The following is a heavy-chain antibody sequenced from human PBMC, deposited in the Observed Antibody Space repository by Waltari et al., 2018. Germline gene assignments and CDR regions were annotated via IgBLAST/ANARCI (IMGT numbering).Heavy chain of an antibody. CDR1: GFTFSSYA. J-gene: IGHJ4*02. V-gene: IGHV3-23*04. CDR2: ISGSGGST. D-gene: IGHD3-22*01. CDR3: AKGTYYYDSSGYPTFDY. Sequence: EVQLVESGGGLVQPGGSLRLSCAASGFTFSSYAMSWVRQAPGKGLEWVSAISGSGGSTYYADSVKGRFTISRDNSKNTLYLQMNSLRAEDTAVYYCAKGTYYYDSSGYPTFDYWGQGTLVTVSS.